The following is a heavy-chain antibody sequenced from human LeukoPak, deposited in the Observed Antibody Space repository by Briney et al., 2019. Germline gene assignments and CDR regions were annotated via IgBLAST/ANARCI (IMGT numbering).Heavy chain of an antibody. CDR1: GYTFTGYY. V-gene: IGHV1-2*02. Sequence: ASVNVSCKAAGYTFTGYYMDWVRQAPGQGLEWMGWINPNSGGTNYAQKLQGRVTMTRDTSISTAYMELSRLRSDDTSVYYCARGALVVIIDYNWFDPWGQGTLVTVSS. CDR3: ARGALVVIIDYNWFDP. J-gene: IGHJ5*02. CDR2: INPNSGGT. D-gene: IGHD3-3*01.